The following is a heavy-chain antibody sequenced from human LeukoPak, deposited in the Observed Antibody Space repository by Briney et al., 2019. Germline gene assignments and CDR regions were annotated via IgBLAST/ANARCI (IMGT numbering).Heavy chain of an antibody. CDR1: GGSFSGYY. CDR3: ARDSIGIAAAGGYYGMDV. V-gene: IGHV4-4*07. Sequence: PSETLSLTCAVYGGSFSGYYWSWIRQLPGKGLEWIGRIYTSGSTNYNPSLKSRVTMSVDTSKNQFSLKLSSVTAADTAVYYCARDSIGIAAAGGYYGMDVWGQGTTVTVSS. D-gene: IGHD6-13*01. CDR2: IYTSGST. J-gene: IGHJ6*02.